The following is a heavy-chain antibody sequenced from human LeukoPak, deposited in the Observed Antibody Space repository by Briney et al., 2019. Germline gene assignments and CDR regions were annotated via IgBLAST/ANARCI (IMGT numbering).Heavy chain of an antibody. J-gene: IGHJ5*02. V-gene: IGHV4-34*01. CDR1: GGSFSGYY. CDR2: INHSGST. D-gene: IGHD1/OR15-1a*01. Sequence: SETLSLTCAVYGGSFSGYYWSWIRQPPGKGLEWIGEINHSGSTNYNPSLKSRVTISVDTSKNQFSLKLSSVTAADTAVYYCARVRSDKNIDPWGQGTLITVSS. CDR3: ARVRSDKNIDP.